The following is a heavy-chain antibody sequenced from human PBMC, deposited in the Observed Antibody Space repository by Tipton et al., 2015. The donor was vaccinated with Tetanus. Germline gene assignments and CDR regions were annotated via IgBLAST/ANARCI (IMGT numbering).Heavy chain of an antibody. Sequence: TLSLTCTVSGGSVSSGSYYWNWVRQPPGKGLEWIGYISYSGSSSFNPSLKSRVTMSVDKSKNQFSLKLRSVTAADTAVYYCAKGAARYYYDLSLPTWGQGTLVTVSS. CDR1: GGSVSSGSYY. CDR3: AKGAARYYYDLSLPT. CDR2: ISYSGSS. J-gene: IGHJ5*02. V-gene: IGHV4-61*01. D-gene: IGHD3-22*01.